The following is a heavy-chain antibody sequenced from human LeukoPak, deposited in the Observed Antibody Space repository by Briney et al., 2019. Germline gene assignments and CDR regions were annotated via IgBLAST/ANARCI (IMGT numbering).Heavy chain of an antibody. CDR3: ARTGEDFPLYYYYYYMDV. D-gene: IGHD1-14*01. V-gene: IGHV3-11*01. J-gene: IGHJ6*03. Sequence: GGSLKLSCVVSGFTFSDYYMSWIRQAPGKGLEWVSYISSSGSTIYYADSVKGRFTISRDNAKNSLYLQMNSLRAEDTAVYYCARTGEDFPLYYYYYYMDVWGKGTTVTISS. CDR2: ISSSGSTI. CDR1: GFTFSDYY.